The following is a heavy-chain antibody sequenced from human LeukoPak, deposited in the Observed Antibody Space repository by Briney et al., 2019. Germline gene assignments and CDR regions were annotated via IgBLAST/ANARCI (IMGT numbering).Heavy chain of an antibody. J-gene: IGHJ4*02. Sequence: GESLKIFCKGSGYSLTSYWIGWVRQMPGKGLEWMGIICPGYSDTRYSPSFQGQVTISADKSISTAYLQWSSLKASDTAMYYCARSRSSGWYFDYWGQGTLVTVSS. CDR3: ARSRSSGWYFDY. D-gene: IGHD6-19*01. CDR2: ICPGYSDT. V-gene: IGHV5-51*01. CDR1: GYSLTSYW.